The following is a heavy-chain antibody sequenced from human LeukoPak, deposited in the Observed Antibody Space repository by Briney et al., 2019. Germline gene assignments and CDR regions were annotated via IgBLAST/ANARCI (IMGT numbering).Heavy chain of an antibody. CDR1: GGSISSSNW. CDR3: ARREGVAGTGFDY. CDR2: IYHSGST. V-gene: IGHV4-4*02. D-gene: IGHD6-19*01. Sequence: SETLSLTCAVSGGSISSSNWWSWVRQPPGKGLEWIGEIYHSGSTNYNPSLKSRVTISVDKSKNQFSLKLSSVTAADTAVYYCARREGVAGTGFDYWGQGTLVTVSS. J-gene: IGHJ4*02.